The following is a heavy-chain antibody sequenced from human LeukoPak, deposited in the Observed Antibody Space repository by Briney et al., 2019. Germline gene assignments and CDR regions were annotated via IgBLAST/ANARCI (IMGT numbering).Heavy chain of an antibody. J-gene: IGHJ4*02. Sequence: GGSLRLSCAASGFTFNNYAMTWVRQAPGKGLEWVSAISGSGDTTYYADSVKGRFTISRDNSKNTLYLQVNSLRAEDTAVYYCARDRGGSGTPRYFDYWGQGTLVTVSS. D-gene: IGHD6-19*01. V-gene: IGHV3-23*01. CDR1: GFTFNNYA. CDR3: ARDRGGSGTPRYFDY. CDR2: ISGSGDTT.